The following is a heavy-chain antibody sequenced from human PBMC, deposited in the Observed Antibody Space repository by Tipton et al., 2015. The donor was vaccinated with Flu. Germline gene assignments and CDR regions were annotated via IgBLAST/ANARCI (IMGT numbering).Heavy chain of an antibody. V-gene: IGHV4-38-2*02. CDR1: GDSIRSDYY. J-gene: IGHJ4*02. CDR2: VFHMGSP. Sequence: TLSLTCTVSGDSIRSDYYWGWIRQPPGKGLEWIGNVFHMGSPYYNPSLQSRVTISLDTSKNQFSLKVISVTAADTAVYYCARVGVLRGDLDYWGQGTLVTVSS. D-gene: IGHD3-10*01. CDR3: ARVGVLRGDLDY.